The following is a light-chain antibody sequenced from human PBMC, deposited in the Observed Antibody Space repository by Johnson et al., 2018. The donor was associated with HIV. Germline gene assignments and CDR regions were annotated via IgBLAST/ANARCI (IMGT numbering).Light chain of an antibody. CDR1: SSNIGNNY. Sequence: QSVLTQPPSVSAAPGQKVTISCSGSSSNIGNNYESWYQQFPGTAPKLLIYENNKRPSGIPDRFSGSKSGTSATLGITGLQTGDEADYYCGTWDSSLNVFGTGTKVTVL. J-gene: IGLJ1*01. V-gene: IGLV1-51*02. CDR2: ENN. CDR3: GTWDSSLNV.